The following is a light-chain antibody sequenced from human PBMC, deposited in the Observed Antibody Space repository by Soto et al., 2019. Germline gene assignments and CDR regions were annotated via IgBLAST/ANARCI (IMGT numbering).Light chain of an antibody. CDR2: GAS. CDR1: QSVSSN. CDR3: QQYNNWLPT. V-gene: IGKV3-15*01. Sequence: EIVMTQSPATLSVSPGERATLSCRASQSVSSNLAWYQQKPGQAPRLLIYGASTRATGIPARFSGSGPGTEFTLTISSLQSEDFAVYYCQQYNNWLPTFGPGTKVDIK. J-gene: IGKJ3*01.